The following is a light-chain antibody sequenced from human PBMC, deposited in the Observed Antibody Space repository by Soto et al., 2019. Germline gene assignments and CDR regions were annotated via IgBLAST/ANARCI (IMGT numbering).Light chain of an antibody. CDR1: QSVSTD. J-gene: IGKJ5*01. Sequence: EIVMTQSPATLSLSPGERATLSCRASQSVSTDLAWYQQKPGQAPRLLIRGASTRATGIPARFSGSGSGTDFTLTISRLEPEDFAVYYCQQYGSSPPITFGQGTRLEI. CDR2: GAS. CDR3: QQYGSSPPIT. V-gene: IGKV3-20*01.